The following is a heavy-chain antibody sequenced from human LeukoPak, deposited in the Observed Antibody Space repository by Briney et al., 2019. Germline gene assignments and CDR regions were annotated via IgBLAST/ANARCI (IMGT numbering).Heavy chain of an antibody. Sequence: SETLSLTCSVPGGSISTYYWSWIRQPPGQGLELIGYIYSSGSTDYNPSLKSRATISIDTSKNQFSLKLSSVTAADTAVYYCARVASAGPLFDYWGQGTLVTVSS. D-gene: IGHD6-13*01. J-gene: IGHJ4*02. CDR1: GGSISTYY. CDR2: IYSSGST. V-gene: IGHV4-59*08. CDR3: ARVASAGPLFDY.